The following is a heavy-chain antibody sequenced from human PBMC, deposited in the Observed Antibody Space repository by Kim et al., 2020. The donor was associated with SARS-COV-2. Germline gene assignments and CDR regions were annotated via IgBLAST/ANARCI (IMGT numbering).Heavy chain of an antibody. Sequence: GGSLRLSCAASGFTFSSYAMHWVRQAPGKGLEWVAVISYDGSNKYYADSVKGRFTISRDNSKNTLYLQMNSLRAEDTAVYYCARENQPEPYFDWLLSSFYYNYGMDVWGQGTTVTVSS. CDR1: GFTFSSYA. J-gene: IGHJ6*02. D-gene: IGHD3-9*01. CDR3: ARENQPEPYFDWLLSSFYYNYGMDV. CDR2: ISYDGSNK. V-gene: IGHV3-30*04.